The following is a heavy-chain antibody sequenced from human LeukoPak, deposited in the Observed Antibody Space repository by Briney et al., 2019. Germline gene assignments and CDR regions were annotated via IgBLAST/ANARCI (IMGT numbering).Heavy chain of an antibody. V-gene: IGHV1-18*01. CDR2: INSNNGNT. CDR1: GYTFTTYG. CDR3: ARRITIFGVVID. D-gene: IGHD3-3*01. J-gene: IGHJ4*02. Sequence: GASVKVSCKASGYTFTTYGISWVRQAPGQGLEWMGWINSNNGNTNYAHKVQGRVTMTTDTSTSTAYMELSSLRSEDTAVYYCARRITIFGVVIDWGQGTLVIVSS.